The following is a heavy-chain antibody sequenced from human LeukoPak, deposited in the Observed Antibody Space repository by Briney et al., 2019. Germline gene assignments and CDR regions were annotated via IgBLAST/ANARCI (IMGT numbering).Heavy chain of an antibody. CDR2: IYYSGST. D-gene: IGHD6-19*01. J-gene: IGHJ4*02. CDR1: GGSISSGDYY. Sequence: PSETLSLTCTVSGGSISSGDYYWSWIRQPPGKGLEWIGYIYYSGSTYYNPSLKSRVTISVDTSKNQFSLKLSSVTAADTAVYFCARGGAVAGTGGLFDYWGQGTLVTVSS. V-gene: IGHV4-30-4*08. CDR3: ARGGAVAGTGGLFDY.